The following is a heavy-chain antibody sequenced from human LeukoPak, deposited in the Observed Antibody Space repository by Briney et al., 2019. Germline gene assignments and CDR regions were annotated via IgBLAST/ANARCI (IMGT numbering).Heavy chain of an antibody. CDR3: ARQGYDILTGYYD. CDR2: IILILGIA. D-gene: IGHD3-9*01. J-gene: IGHJ4*02. V-gene: IGHV1-69*04. CDR1: GGTFSTYA. Sequence: AASVKVSCKASGGTFSTYAISWGPQAPGHGLEGRGRIILILGIANYAQKFQGRVTITADKSTSTAYMELSSLRSEDTAVYYCARQGYDILTGYYDWGQGTLVTVSS.